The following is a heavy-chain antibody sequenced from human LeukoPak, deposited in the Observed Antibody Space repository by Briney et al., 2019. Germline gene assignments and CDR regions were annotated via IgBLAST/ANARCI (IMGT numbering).Heavy chain of an antibody. CDR2: ISAYNGNT. CDR1: GYTFTSYG. V-gene: IGHV1-18*01. J-gene: IGHJ1*01. Sequence: GASVKVSCKASGYTFTSYGISWVRQAPGQGLEWRGWISAYNGNTNYAQKLQGRVTMTTDTSTSTAYMELRSLRSDDTAVYYCARDDFWSGYPTEYFQHWGQGTLVTVSS. D-gene: IGHD3-3*01. CDR3: ARDDFWSGYPTEYFQH.